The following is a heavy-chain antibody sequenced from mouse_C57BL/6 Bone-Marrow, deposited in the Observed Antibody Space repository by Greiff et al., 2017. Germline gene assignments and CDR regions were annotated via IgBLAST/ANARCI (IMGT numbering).Heavy chain of an antibody. V-gene: IGHV1-61*01. Sequence: QVQLQQPGAELVMPGSSVKLSCKASGYTFTSYWMDWVKQRPGQGLEWIGNIYPSDSETHYNQKFKDKATLTVDKSSSTAYMQLSSLTSEDSAVYYCARVGLRRAYWGQGTLVTVSA. CDR2: IYPSDSET. CDR3: ARVGLRRAY. J-gene: IGHJ3*01. D-gene: IGHD2-4*01. CDR1: GYTFTSYW.